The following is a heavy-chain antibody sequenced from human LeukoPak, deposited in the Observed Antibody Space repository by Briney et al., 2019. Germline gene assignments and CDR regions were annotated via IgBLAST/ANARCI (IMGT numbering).Heavy chain of an antibody. CDR3: AINYYDSSGYYEGGFDY. CDR2: IIPIFGTA. CDR1: GGTFSSYA. D-gene: IGHD3-22*01. V-gene: IGHV1-69*05. Sequence: ASVKVSCKASGGTFSSYAISWVRQAPGQGLEWMGGIIPIFGTANYAQKFQGRVTITTDESTSTAYMELSSLRSEDTAVYYCAINYYDSSGYYEGGFDYWGQGTLVTVSS. J-gene: IGHJ4*02.